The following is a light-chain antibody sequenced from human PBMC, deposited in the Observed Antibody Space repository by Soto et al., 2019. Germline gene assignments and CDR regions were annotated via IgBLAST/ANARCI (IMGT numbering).Light chain of an antibody. V-gene: IGKV3-15*01. CDR1: QSVGNK. J-gene: IGKJ5*01. CDR2: DAS. CDR3: QQYDNWPPVT. Sequence: EIVMTQSPAALSLSPGVRATLSSRASQSVGNKLAWYKQRPGRAPRLLIYDASTRATGVPARFSGSGSGTEFTLTISSLQSEDFALYYCQQYDNWPPVTFGQGTRLEI.